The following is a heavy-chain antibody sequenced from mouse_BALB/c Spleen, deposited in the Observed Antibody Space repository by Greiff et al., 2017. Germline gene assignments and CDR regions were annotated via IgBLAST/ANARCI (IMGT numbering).Heavy chain of an antibody. J-gene: IGHJ4*01. CDR3: ARCRDYYGYAMDY. Sequence: QVHVKQPGAELVKPGASVKLSCKASGYTFTSYWMHWVKQRPGQGLEWIGEINPSNGRTNYNEKFKSKTTLTVDKSSSTAYMQLSSLTSEDSAVYYCARCRDYYGYAMDYWGQGTSVTVSS. CDR2: INPSNGRT. D-gene: IGHD2-2*01. CDR1: GYTFTSYW. V-gene: IGHV1S81*02.